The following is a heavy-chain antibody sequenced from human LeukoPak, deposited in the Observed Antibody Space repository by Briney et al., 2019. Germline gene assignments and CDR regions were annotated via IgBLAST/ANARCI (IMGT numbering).Heavy chain of an antibody. CDR3: ARVNSSWPSYYYYYMDV. CDR2: IYYSGST. D-gene: IGHD6-13*01. CDR1: GGSISSSSYY. Sequence: PSETLSLTCTVSGGSISSSSYYWGWIRQPPGKGLEWIGYIYYSGSTNYNPSLKSRVTMSVDTSKNQFSLKLSSVTAADTAVYYCARVNSSWPSYYYYYMDVWGKGTTVTVSS. J-gene: IGHJ6*03. V-gene: IGHV4-61*05.